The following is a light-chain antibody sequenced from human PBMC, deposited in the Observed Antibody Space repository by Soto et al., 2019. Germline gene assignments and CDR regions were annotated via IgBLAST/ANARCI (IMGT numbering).Light chain of an antibody. CDR3: QKYDRAPAA. Sequence: DIQVTQSPSSLSASPGDRITITCRASQDIKKFLAWYQQKPGKVPHLLTYAASTLRPGVPSRFSGNASGTDFTLTIASLQPEDVATYYCQKYDRAPAAFGQGTKVDVK. CDR2: AAS. CDR1: QDIKKF. J-gene: IGKJ1*01. V-gene: IGKV1-27*01.